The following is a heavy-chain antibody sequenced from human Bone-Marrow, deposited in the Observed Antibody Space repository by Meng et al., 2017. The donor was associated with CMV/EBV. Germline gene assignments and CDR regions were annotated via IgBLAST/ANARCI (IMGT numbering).Heavy chain of an antibody. V-gene: IGHV1-2*02. CDR1: GYTFTGYY. J-gene: IGHJ5*02. CDR3: ARDCGRDEWELRGCFDP. CDR2: INPNSGGT. D-gene: IGHD1-26*01. Sequence: ASVKVSCKASGYTFTGYYMHWVRPAPGQGLEWMGWINPNSGGTNYAQKFQGRVTMTRDTSISTAYMELSRLRSADTSVYYCARDCGRDEWELRGCFDPWGQGTLVTVSS.